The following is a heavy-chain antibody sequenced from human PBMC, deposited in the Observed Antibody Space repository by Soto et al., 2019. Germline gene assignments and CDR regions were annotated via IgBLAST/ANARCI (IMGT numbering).Heavy chain of an antibody. CDR3: TTGEEDYDFWSGYPYYYYGMDV. J-gene: IGHJ6*02. CDR2: IRSKANSYAT. CDR1: GFTFSGSA. V-gene: IGHV3-73*01. Sequence: LSCAASGFTFSGSAMHWVRQASGKGLEWVGRIRSKANSYATAYAASVKGRFTISRDDSKNTAYLQMNSLKTEDTAVYYCTTGEEDYDFWSGYPYYYYGMDVWGQGTTVTVSS. D-gene: IGHD3-3*01.